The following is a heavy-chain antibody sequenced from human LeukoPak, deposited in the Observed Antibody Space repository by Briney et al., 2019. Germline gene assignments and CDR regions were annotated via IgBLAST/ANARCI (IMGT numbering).Heavy chain of an antibody. CDR1: GFTFSSYA. D-gene: IGHD3-9*01. CDR2: ISGSGGST. V-gene: IGHV3-23*01. J-gene: IGHJ3*02. CDR3: AKNRLHLTGYSGAFDI. Sequence: PGGSLRLSCAASGFTFSSYAMSWVRQAPGKGLEWVSAISGSGGSTYYADSVKGRFTISRDNSKNTLYLQMNSLRAEDTAVYYCAKNRLHLTGYSGAFDIWGQGTMVTVSS.